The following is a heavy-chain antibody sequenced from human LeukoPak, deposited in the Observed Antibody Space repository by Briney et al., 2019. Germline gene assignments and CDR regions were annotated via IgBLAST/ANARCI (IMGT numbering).Heavy chain of an antibody. CDR3: ATTTYYYDSSGPYYFDY. Sequence: GGSLRLSCAASGFTVSSYGMSWVRQAPGKGLEWVSSISSSSSYIYYADSVKGRFTISRDNAKNSLYLQMNSLRAEDTAVYYCATTTYYYDSSGPYYFDYWGQGTLVTVSS. CDR1: GFTVSSYG. D-gene: IGHD3-22*01. J-gene: IGHJ4*02. V-gene: IGHV3-21*01. CDR2: ISSSSSYI.